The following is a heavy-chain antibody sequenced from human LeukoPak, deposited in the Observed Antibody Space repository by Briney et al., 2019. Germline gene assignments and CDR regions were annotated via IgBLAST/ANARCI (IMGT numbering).Heavy chain of an antibody. CDR2: IKQDGSQK. D-gene: IGHD2-8*01. V-gene: IGHV3-7*01. CDR3: ARLDETNGYYQR. Sequence: PGGSLRLSCAASGFTFSRYWMSWVRQAPGKGLEWVANIKQDGSQKHYVDSVKGRFSISRDNAKNSLYLQMNSLRAEDTAVYNCARLDETNGYYQRWGQGTLVTVSS. CDR1: GFTFSRYW. J-gene: IGHJ4*02.